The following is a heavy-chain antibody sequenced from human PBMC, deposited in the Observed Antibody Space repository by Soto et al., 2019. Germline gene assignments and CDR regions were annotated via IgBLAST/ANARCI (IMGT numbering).Heavy chain of an antibody. CDR3: SRGTYYPQSSGLHADY. D-gene: IGHD3-22*01. V-gene: IGHV3-30*03. CDR1: GFSFNDYA. CDR2: ISSDGHHQ. Sequence: LRLSCATSGFSFNDYAMYWVRQAPGQGLEWVAIISSDGHHQFYLDNLRGRFAVSRDNSKNTLYLQMNSLRPEDTAVYYCSRGTYYPQSSGLHADYWGPGTVVTVSS. J-gene: IGHJ4*02.